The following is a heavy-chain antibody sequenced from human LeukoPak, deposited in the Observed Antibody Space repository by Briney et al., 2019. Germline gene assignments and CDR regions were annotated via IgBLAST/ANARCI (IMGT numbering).Heavy chain of an antibody. V-gene: IGHV1-8*01. CDR1: GYTFTSYD. CDR2: MNPNSGNT. Sequence: EASVKVSCKASGYTFTSYDIHWVRQATGQGLEWMGWMNPNSGNTGYAQKFQGRVTMTRNTSISTAYMELSSLRSEDTAVYYCARGSRRRVTTYYFDYWGQGTLVTVSS. CDR3: ARGSRRRVTTYYFDY. D-gene: IGHD2-21*02. J-gene: IGHJ4*02.